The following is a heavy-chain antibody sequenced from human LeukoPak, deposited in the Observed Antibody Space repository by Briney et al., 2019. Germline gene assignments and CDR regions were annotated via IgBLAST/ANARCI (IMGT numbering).Heavy chain of an antibody. CDR3: ARLRGGYGSGSYLRHNWFDP. D-gene: IGHD3-10*01. Sequence: PSETLSLTCTVSGGSISSYYWSWIRQPAGKGLEWIGRIYTSGSTNYNPSLKSRVTMSVDTSKNQFSLKLSSVTAADTAVYYCARLRGGYGSGSYLRHNWFDPWGQGTLVTVSS. CDR2: IYTSGST. J-gene: IGHJ5*02. CDR1: GGSISSYY. V-gene: IGHV4-4*07.